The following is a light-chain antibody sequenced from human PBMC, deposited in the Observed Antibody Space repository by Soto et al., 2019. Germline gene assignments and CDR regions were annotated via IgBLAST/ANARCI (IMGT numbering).Light chain of an antibody. CDR2: GAS. J-gene: IGKJ2*01. CDR1: QSVSSN. V-gene: IGKV3-15*01. CDR3: HQYNNWPQT. Sequence: EIVMTQSPATLSVSPGERATLSCRASQSVSSNLAWYQQKPGQAPRLLIYGASTRATGIPARFSGSGSGTDFTLTISSLPSEDFAVYYCHQYNNWPQTFGQGTKLEIE.